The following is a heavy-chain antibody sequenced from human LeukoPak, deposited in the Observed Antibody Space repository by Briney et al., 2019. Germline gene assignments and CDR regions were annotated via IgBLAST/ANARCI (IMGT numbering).Heavy chain of an antibody. CDR1: GGSISSSSYY. CDR3: ARPGGFRDAFDI. V-gene: IGHV4-39*07. Sequence: PSETLSLTCTVSGGSISSSSYYWGWIRQPPGKGLEWIGSIYYSGSTYYNPSLKSRVTISVDTSKNQFSLKLSSVTAADTAVYCCARPGGFRDAFDIWGQGTMVTVSS. CDR2: IYYSGST. D-gene: IGHD3-10*01. J-gene: IGHJ3*02.